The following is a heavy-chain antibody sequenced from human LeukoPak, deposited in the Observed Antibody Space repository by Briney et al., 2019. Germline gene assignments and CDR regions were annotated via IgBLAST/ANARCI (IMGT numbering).Heavy chain of an antibody. CDR3: ARHIVVVPAALRGTLFDY. CDR1: GGSISSYY. D-gene: IGHD2-2*01. J-gene: IGHJ4*02. Sequence: SETLSLTCTVSGGSISSYYWSWIRQPPGKGLECIGYIYYSGSTNYNPSLKSRVTISVDTSKNQFSLKLSSVTAADTAVYYCARHIVVVPAALRGTLFDYWGQGTLVTVSS. CDR2: IYYSGST. V-gene: IGHV4-59*08.